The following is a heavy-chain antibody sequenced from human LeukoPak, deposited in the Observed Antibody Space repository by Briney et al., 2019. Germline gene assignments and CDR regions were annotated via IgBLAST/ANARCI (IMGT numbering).Heavy chain of an antibody. D-gene: IGHD2-15*01. CDR3: ARATGYCSGGSCRPYYLDY. Sequence: PGGSLRLSCAASGFTVSSNYMSWVRQAPGKGLEWVSVIYSGGSTYYADSVKGRFTISRDNSKNTLYLQMNSLRAEDTAVYYCARATGYCSGGSCRPYYLDYWGQGTLVTVSS. CDR2: IYSGGST. J-gene: IGHJ4*02. V-gene: IGHV3-53*01. CDR1: GFTVSSNY.